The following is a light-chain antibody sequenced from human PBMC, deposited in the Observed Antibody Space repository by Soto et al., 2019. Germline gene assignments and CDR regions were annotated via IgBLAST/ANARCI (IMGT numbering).Light chain of an antibody. CDR2: WAS. J-gene: IGKJ1*01. CDR3: QQYFSTPRT. Sequence: DIVMTQSPDSLAVSLGERATINCRSSQSVLYSSNNKNYLAWYQQKPGQPPKLLIYWASTRESGVPDRFSGSGSGTDFTLTISSLQAEDVALYYCQQYFSTPRTFDQGTKVEIK. CDR1: QSVLYSSNNKNY. V-gene: IGKV4-1*01.